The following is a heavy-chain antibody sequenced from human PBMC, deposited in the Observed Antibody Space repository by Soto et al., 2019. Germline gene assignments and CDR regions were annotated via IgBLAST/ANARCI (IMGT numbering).Heavy chain of an antibody. Sequence: QVQLVQSGAEVKKPGASVKVSCKASGYTFTSYDINWVRQATGQGLEWMGWMNPNSGNTGYAQKFQGRVTITRNTYISTAYMELSSLSSEDTAVYYCATDSRSTYYYYYGMDVWGQGTTVTVSS. V-gene: IGHV1-8*01. J-gene: IGHJ6*02. CDR1: GYTFTSYD. CDR2: MNPNSGNT. D-gene: IGHD1-26*01. CDR3: ATDSRSTYYYYYGMDV.